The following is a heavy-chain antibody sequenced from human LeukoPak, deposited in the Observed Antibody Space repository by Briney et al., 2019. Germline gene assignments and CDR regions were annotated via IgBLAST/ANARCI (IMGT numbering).Heavy chain of an antibody. CDR3: AKGGILQNYYYGMDV. CDR2: ISYDGSNK. D-gene: IGHD1-20*01. Sequence: GGSLRLSCAASGFTFSSYGMHWVRQAPGKGLEWVAVISYDGSNKYYADSVKGRFTISRDNPKNTLYLQMNSLRAEDTAVYYCAKGGILQNYYYGMDVWGQGTTVTVSS. J-gene: IGHJ6*02. V-gene: IGHV3-30*18. CDR1: GFTFSSYG.